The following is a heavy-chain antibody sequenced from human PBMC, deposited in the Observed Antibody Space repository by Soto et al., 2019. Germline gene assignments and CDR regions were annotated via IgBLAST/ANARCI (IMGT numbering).Heavy chain of an antibody. V-gene: IGHV3-23*01. CDR3: AKRAVGIYFDY. CDR2: ISGSGGST. CDR1: GFTFSSYA. Sequence: EVQLLESGGGLVQPGESLRLSCAVSGFTFSSYAMNWVRQAPGKGLEWVSVISGSGGSTYYADSVKGRFTISRDNSKNTLYLQMNSLRAVDTAVYYCAKRAVGIYFDYWGQGTLVTVSS. J-gene: IGHJ4*02. D-gene: IGHD6-13*01.